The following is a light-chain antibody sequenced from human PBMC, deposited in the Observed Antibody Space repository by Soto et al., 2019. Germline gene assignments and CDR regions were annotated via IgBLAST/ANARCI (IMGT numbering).Light chain of an antibody. CDR1: HTIRSNF. CDR2: GAS. CDR3: LQHDDSPFT. J-gene: IGKJ3*01. Sequence: EIVLTQSPGALSLSPGERATLSCRASHTIRSNFLAWYQHKPGQAPRLLIYGASTTATGIPDRFSGSGSGTEFTLTISRLEPEDFAVYFCLQHDDSPFTFGPGTKVDI. V-gene: IGKV3-20*01.